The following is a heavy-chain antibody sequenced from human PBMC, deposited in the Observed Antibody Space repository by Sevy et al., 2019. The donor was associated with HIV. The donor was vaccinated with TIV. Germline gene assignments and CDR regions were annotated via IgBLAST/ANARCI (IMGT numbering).Heavy chain of an antibody. D-gene: IGHD6-13*01. CDR2: IKQDGSEK. Sequence: GGCLRLSCAASGFTFSSYRMSWVRQAPGKGLEWVANIKQDGSEKYYVDSVKGRFTISRDNAKNSLYLQMNSLRAEDTAVYYCARDIAASYDGGLDYWGQGTLVTVSS. J-gene: IGHJ4*02. CDR1: GFTFSSYR. V-gene: IGHV3-7*01. CDR3: ARDIAASYDGGLDY.